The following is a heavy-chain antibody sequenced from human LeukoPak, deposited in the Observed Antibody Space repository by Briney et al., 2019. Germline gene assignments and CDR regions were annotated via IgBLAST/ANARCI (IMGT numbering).Heavy chain of an antibody. CDR2: ISYDGSNK. Sequence: PGGSLRLSCAASKFTFSSFGMHWVRQAPGKGLEWVAIISYDGSNKYYADSVKGRFTISRDNSKNTLYLQMNSLRAEGTAVYYCARGGIYYCSGGYCYHMDVWGQGTTVTVSS. J-gene: IGHJ6*02. CDR3: ARGGIYYCSGGYCYHMDV. D-gene: IGHD2-15*01. CDR1: KFTFSSFG. V-gene: IGHV3-30*03.